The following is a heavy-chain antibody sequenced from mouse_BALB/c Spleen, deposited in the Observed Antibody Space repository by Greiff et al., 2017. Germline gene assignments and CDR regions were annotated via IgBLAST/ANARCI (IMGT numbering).Heavy chain of an antibody. CDR2: IDPANGNT. V-gene: IGHV14-3*02. J-gene: IGHJ3*01. D-gene: IGHD1-1*01. CDR1: GFNIKDTY. CDR3: AREDYGRPWFAY. Sequence: EVKLQESGAELVKPGASVKLSCTASGFNIKDTYMHWVKQRPEQGLEWIGRIDPANGNTKYDPKFQGKATITADTSSNTAYLQLSSLTSEDTAVYYCAREDYGRPWFAYWGQGTLVTVSA.